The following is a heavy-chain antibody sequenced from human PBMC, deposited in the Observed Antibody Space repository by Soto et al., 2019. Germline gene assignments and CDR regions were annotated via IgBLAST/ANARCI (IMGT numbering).Heavy chain of an antibody. D-gene: IGHD1-26*01. Sequence: NPSETLSLTCTVSGGSISSSSYYWGWIRQPPGKGLEWIGSIYYSGSTYYNPSLKSRVTISVDTSKNQFSLKLSSVTAADTAVYYRARVGATMYYYYGMDVWGQGTTVTVS. V-gene: IGHV4-39*01. CDR3: ARVGATMYYYYGMDV. J-gene: IGHJ6*02. CDR2: IYYSGST. CDR1: GGSISSSSYY.